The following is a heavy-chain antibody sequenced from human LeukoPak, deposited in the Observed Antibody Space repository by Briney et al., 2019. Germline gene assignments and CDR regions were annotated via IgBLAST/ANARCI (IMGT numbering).Heavy chain of an antibody. D-gene: IGHD7-27*01. CDR3: ARGPPNWGYDY. J-gene: IGHJ4*02. Sequence: ASVKVSCKASGYTFTSYDFNWVRQATGQRPEWMGWMSPNSGDTGYAQKFWDRVTMTRNTSISTAYMELSSLRSDDTAVYYCARGPPNWGYDYWGPGTLVTVSS. CDR2: MSPNSGDT. V-gene: IGHV1-8*01. CDR1: GYTFTSYD.